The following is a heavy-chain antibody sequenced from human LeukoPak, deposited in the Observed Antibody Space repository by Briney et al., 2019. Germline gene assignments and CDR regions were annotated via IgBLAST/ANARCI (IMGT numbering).Heavy chain of an antibody. CDR3: ARGIPNWFDP. J-gene: IGHJ5*02. V-gene: IGHV1-2*02. CDR1: GYTFTGYY. CDR2: INPNSGGT. Sequence: ASVKVSCKASGYTFTGYYMHWVRQAPGQGLEWMGWINPNSGGTNYAQKFQGRVTITADKSTSTAYMELSSLRSEDTAVYYCARGIPNWFDPWGQGTLVTVSS.